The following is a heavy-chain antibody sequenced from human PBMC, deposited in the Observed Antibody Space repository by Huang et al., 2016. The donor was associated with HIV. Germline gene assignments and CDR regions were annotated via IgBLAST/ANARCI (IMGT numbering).Heavy chain of an antibody. V-gene: IGHV1-69*13. Sequence: QLQLVQSGAQVKKPGSSVNVSCKASGKTFSGSAISWVRQAPGQRLEWMGGIVPSYGKPTYAQNCQGRVTITADESMTTAYMELTSLTSKDTAVYFCAAKIGSDGYFISRGPRSNYYSLDVWGQGTTVVVSS. D-gene: IGHD3-10*01. CDR3: AAKIGSDGYFISRGPRSNYYSLDV. J-gene: IGHJ6*02. CDR2: IVPSYGKP. CDR1: GKTFSGSA.